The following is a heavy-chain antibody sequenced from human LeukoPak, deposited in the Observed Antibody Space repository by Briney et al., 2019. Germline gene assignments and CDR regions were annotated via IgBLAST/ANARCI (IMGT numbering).Heavy chain of an antibody. Sequence: PSETLSLTCAVSGDSISGTNWWSWVRQPPGKGLEWIGEIYHRGSTNYNPSLKNRVTISVDKSKNQFSLRLSSVTAADTAVYYCARGREGSSWTPWERNSATDMDVWGKGTTVTVSS. CDR3: ARGREGSSWTPWERNSATDMDV. CDR1: GDSISGTNW. D-gene: IGHD6-13*01. J-gene: IGHJ6*03. CDR2: IYHRGST. V-gene: IGHV4-4*02.